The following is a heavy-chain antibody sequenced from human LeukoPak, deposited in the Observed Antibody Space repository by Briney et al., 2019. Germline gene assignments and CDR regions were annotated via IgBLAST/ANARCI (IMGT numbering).Heavy chain of an antibody. Sequence: GGSLRLSCAASGFTFKNSWMSWVRQAPGKGLQWVANINQDGGEKYYVDSVKGRFTISRDNAKNSLYLQMNSLRAEDTAVYYCARDSGYCSSTGCYVHYFDYWGQGTLVTVSS. J-gene: IGHJ4*02. CDR3: ARDSGYCSSTGCYVHYFDY. CDR1: GFTFKNSW. D-gene: IGHD2-2*01. V-gene: IGHV3-7*01. CDR2: INQDGGEK.